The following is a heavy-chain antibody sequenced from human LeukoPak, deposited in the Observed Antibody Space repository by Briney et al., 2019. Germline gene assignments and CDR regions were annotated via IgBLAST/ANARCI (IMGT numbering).Heavy chain of an antibody. CDR3: AKDRVAPDYFDY. CDR2: IRQDGSEK. J-gene: IGHJ4*02. D-gene: IGHD2-15*01. CDR1: GFTFSSYW. Sequence: PGGSLRLSCAASGFTFSSYWMSWVRQAPGKGLEWVANIRQDGSEKYYVDSVKGRFTISRDNSKNTLYLQMNSLRAEDTAVYYCAKDRVAPDYFDYWGQGTLVTVSS. V-gene: IGHV3-7*03.